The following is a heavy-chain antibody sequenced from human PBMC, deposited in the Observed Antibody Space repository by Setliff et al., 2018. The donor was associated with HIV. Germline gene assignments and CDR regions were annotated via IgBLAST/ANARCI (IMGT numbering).Heavy chain of an antibody. V-gene: IGHV4-59*01. Sequence: PSETLSLTCTVSGGSFRVYYWTWVRQPPGKGLEWIGNMYYGGSTNSNPSLKSRVTMSIGASKNQFSLNLRSVTAADTATYYCARGNYYASGLDYWGQGTLVTVSS. CDR1: GGSFRVYY. CDR2: MYYGGST. CDR3: ARGNYYASGLDY. J-gene: IGHJ4*02. D-gene: IGHD3-10*01.